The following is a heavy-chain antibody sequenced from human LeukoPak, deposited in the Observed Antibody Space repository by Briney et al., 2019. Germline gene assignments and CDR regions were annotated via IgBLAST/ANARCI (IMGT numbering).Heavy chain of an antibody. J-gene: IGHJ4*02. CDR1: GGSISSGDYY. CDR3: ARDRGLTYDYDSSGYYLD. Sequence: SETLSLTCTVSGGSISSGDYYWSWIRQPPGKGLEWLGYIYYSGSTYYNPSLKSRVTISVDTSENQFSLKLSSVTAADTAVYYCARDRGLTYDYDSSGYYLDWGQGTLVTVSS. V-gene: IGHV4-30-4*08. CDR2: IYYSGST. D-gene: IGHD3-22*01.